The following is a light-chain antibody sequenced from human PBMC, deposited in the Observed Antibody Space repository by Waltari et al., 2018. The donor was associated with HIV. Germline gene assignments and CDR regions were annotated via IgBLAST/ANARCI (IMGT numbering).Light chain of an antibody. Sequence: QVVLTQSPSASASLGASVKLTCTLSSGHTNYAIASHHQKPGKGPRYLRKVNSGGSHIKGDGIPDRFSVSSSGAERYLTISSLQSDDEADYYCHTWGPGIQVFGGGTKLTVL. CDR1: SGHTNYA. CDR3: HTWGPGIQV. J-gene: IGLJ2*01. CDR2: VNSGGSH. V-gene: IGLV4-69*01.